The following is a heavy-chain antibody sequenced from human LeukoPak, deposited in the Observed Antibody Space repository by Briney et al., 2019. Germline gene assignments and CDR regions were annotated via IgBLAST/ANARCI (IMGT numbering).Heavy chain of an antibody. CDR2: ISSSGSTI. Sequence: PEGSLRLSCAASGFTFSSYEMNWVRQAPGKGLEWVSYISSSGSTIYYADSVKGRLTISRDNAKNSLYLQMNSLRAEDTAVYYCAPLVVVTFSNNWFDPWGQGTLVTVSS. V-gene: IGHV3-48*03. CDR3: APLVVVTFSNNWFDP. D-gene: IGHD3-22*01. J-gene: IGHJ5*02. CDR1: GFTFSSYE.